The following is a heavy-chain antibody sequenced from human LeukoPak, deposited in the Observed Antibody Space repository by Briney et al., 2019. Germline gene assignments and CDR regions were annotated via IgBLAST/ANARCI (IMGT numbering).Heavy chain of an antibody. V-gene: IGHV3-21*01. J-gene: IGHJ4*02. CDR3: ASSSGASWGHFDY. CDR1: GFTFSSYS. D-gene: IGHD2-15*01. Sequence: GGSLRLSCSASGFTFSSYSMNWVRQAPGEGLEWVSSTSSGSTYIYYTDLVKGRFTLSRDNAKNSLYLQMNSLRAEDTAVYYCASSSGASWGHFDYWGQGTLVTVSS. CDR2: TSSGSTYI.